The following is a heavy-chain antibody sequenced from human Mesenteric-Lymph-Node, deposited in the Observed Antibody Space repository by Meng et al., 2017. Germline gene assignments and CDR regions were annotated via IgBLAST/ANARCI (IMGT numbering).Heavy chain of an antibody. J-gene: IGHJ4*02. Sequence: YEINWVRQATGQGPEWVGCLSPDXDNTDSAQRFQDRVTITRDTSIRTAHNDLRSLRSEDTAVYYCARDVPAWTVAGLFDFWGQGTLVTVSS. D-gene: IGHD6-19*01. CDR2: LSPDXDNT. CDR3: ARDVPAWTVAGLFDF. CDR1: YE. V-gene: IGHV1-8*03.